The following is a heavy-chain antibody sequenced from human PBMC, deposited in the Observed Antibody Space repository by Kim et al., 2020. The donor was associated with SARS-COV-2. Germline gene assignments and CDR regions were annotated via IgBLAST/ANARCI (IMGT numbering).Heavy chain of an antibody. J-gene: IGHJ4*02. D-gene: IGHD2-2*01. Sequence: GGSLRLSCAASGFTFNSYAMSWVRQAPGKGLEWVSVTSSSSDSTYYADSVKGRFTISRDNSNNTLYLQMNSLRADDTAIYYCAKGRSGSSNSCYNYWGQG. CDR3: AKGRSGSSNSCYNY. CDR2: TSSSSDST. V-gene: IGHV3-23*01. CDR1: GFTFNSYA.